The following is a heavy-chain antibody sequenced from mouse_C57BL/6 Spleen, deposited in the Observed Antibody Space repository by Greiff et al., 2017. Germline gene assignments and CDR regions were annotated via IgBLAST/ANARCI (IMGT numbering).Heavy chain of an antibody. V-gene: IGHV1-55*01. J-gene: IGHJ3*01. CDR2: IYPGSGST. CDR3: ARGGHDGYLFAY. CDR1: GYTFTSYW. D-gene: IGHD2-3*01. Sequence: QVQLQQPGAELVKPGASVKMSCKASGYTFTSYWITWVKQRPGQGLEWIGDIYPGSGSTNYNEKFKRKATLTVDTSSSTAYMQLSSLTSEDSAVYYCARGGHDGYLFAYWGQGTLVTVSA.